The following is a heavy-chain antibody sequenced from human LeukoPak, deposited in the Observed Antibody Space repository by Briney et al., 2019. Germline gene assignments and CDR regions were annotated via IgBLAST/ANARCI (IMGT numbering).Heavy chain of an antibody. CDR3: ARDLSSTPNWEFDF. CDR1: GYTFNGNF. V-gene: IGHV1-2*06. CDR2: INPSSGVT. D-gene: IGHD7-27*01. Sequence: ASVKVACNTSGYTFNGNFIHWVRQAAGQGLEWMGRINPSSGVTEYAQNFQGRVAMSRDTSISTASMELSWLTSDDTAVYYCARDLSSTPNWEFDFWGQGTLVTVSS. J-gene: IGHJ4*02.